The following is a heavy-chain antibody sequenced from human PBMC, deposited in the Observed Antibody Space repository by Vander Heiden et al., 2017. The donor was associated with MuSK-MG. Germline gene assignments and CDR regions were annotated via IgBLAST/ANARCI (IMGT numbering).Heavy chain of an antibody. Sequence: GVVQPGGSLRLSCAASGFTFNSHGMHWVRQAPGRGLEWVAVISYDGANKYYADSVQGRFSISRDNSKNMLFLQMDTLGRDDTAIYYCSRDRWYSSTWSYYYYGVDVWGQGTTVTVAS. V-gene: IGHV3-30*03. CDR3: SRDRWYSSTWSYYYYGVDV. CDR1: GFTFNSHG. J-gene: IGHJ6*02. D-gene: IGHD2-15*01. CDR2: ISYDGANK.